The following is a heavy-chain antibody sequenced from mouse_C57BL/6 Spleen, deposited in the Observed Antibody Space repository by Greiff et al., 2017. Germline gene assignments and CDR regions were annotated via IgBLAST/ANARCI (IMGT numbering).Heavy chain of an antibody. D-gene: IGHD4-1*01. J-gene: IGHJ1*03. Sequence: LVQPGASVMIPCKAFGYAFSSSWLNWVKQWPGKGLEWPGRIYPGDGDTNYNGKFKGKATLTADKSSSTAYMQLSSLTSEDSAVSFCARSGAGRYFDVWGTGTTVTVSS. CDR2: IYPGDGDT. CDR3: ARSGAGRYFDV. V-gene: IGHV1-82*01. CDR1: GYAFSSSW.